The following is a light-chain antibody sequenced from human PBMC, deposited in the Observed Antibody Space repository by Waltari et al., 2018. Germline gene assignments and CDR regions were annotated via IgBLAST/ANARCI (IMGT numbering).Light chain of an antibody. CDR2: GKN. Sequence: SSDLTQDPAVSVPFGQSFSIPCQGDSPRCYSASWNQQKPGHAPVHVIYGKNNRPSGIPDRFSGSSSGNTASLTITGAQAEDEADYYCNSRDSSGNHVVFGGGPKLTVL. CDR1: SPRCYS. CDR3: NSRDSSGNHVV. V-gene: IGLV3-19*01. J-gene: IGLJ2*01.